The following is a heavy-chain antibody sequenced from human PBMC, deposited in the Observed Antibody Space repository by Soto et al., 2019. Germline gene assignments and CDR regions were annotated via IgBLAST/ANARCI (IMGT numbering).Heavy chain of an antibody. CDR1: GYTFTSYG. CDR3: ARDINYYDSSGHPNAI. J-gene: IGHJ3*02. V-gene: IGHV1-18*01. Sequence: GASVKVSCKASGYTFTSYGISWVRQAPGQGLEWMGWISAYNGNTNYAQKLQGRVTMTTDTSTSTAYMELRSLRSDDTAVYYCARDINYYDSSGHPNAIWGQGTMVTVSS. CDR2: ISAYNGNT. D-gene: IGHD3-22*01.